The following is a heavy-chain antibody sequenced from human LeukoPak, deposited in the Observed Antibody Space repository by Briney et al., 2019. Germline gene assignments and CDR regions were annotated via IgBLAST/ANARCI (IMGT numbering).Heavy chain of an antibody. J-gene: IGHJ4*02. V-gene: IGHV1-8*02. CDR1: GYTFTGYY. CDR2: INPNSGNT. CDR3: ARGRSSGYYPEN. D-gene: IGHD3-22*01. Sequence: ASVKVSCKASGYTFTGYYMHWVRQAPGQGLEWMGRINPNSGNTGYAQKFQGRVTMTRNTSISTAYMELSSLRSEDTAVYYCARGRSSGYYPENWGQGTLVTVSS.